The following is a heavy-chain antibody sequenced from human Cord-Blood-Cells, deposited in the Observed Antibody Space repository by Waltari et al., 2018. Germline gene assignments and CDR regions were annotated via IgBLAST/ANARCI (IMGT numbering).Heavy chain of an antibody. CDR1: GGSFLGYY. V-gene: IGHV4-34*01. CDR3: ARGPSLTGDDY. J-gene: IGHJ4*02. D-gene: IGHD7-27*01. Sequence: QVQLPRWGAGLLKPSETLSLPCAVHGGSFLGYYWSWIRQPPGKGLEWIGEINYSESPNYNPSLKSRVTISVDTSKNQFCLKLSSVTAADTGVYYCARGPSLTGDDYWGQGTLVTVSS. CDR2: INYSESP.